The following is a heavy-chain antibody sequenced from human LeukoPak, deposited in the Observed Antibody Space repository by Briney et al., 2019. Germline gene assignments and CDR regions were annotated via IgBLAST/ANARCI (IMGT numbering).Heavy chain of an antibody. CDR3: ARAPNSDRWFDP. J-gene: IGHJ5*02. CDR1: GGSISSDAYY. CDR2: IYNTGST. Sequence: PSQTLSLTCTVSGGSISSDAYYWSWIRQPAGKGLEWIGRIYNTGSTNYSPSLKSRVTISVDTSKNQFSLKLSSVTAADTAVYYCARAPNSDRWFDPRGQGTLVTVSS. D-gene: IGHD1-26*01. V-gene: IGHV4-61*02.